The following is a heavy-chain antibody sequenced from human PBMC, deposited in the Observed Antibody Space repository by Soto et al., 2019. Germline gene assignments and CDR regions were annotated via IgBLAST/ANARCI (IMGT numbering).Heavy chain of an antibody. CDR1: GYSFPNYW. D-gene: IGHD3-3*01. CDR2: IYAADSDT. V-gene: IGHV5-51*01. J-gene: IGHJ4*02. Sequence: GESLKISCKGSGYSFPNYWIGWVRQMPGKGLEWMGGIYAADSDTRYSPSFQGQVTISADKSIDTAYVQWSRPKASDTAMSYCAREWYDYNSGLYHFDYWGQGTQVTVSS. CDR3: AREWYDYNSGLYHFDY.